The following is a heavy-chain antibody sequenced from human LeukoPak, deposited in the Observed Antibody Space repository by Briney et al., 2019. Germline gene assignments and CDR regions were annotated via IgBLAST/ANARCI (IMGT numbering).Heavy chain of an antibody. V-gene: IGHV3-15*01. J-gene: IGHJ4*02. Sequence: GGSLRLSCAASGFTFSNAWMSWVRLAPGKGLEWVGRIKSKTDGGTTDYAAPVTGRFTISRDDSKNTLYLQMNSLKTEDTAVYYCTTGCFGVVPRAFDYWGQGTLVTVSS. CDR3: TTGCFGVVPRAFDY. CDR1: GFTFSNAW. D-gene: IGHD3-3*01. CDR2: IKSKTDGGTT.